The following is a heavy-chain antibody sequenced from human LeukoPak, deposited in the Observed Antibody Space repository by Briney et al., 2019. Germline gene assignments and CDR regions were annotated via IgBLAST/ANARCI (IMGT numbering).Heavy chain of an antibody. D-gene: IGHD5-18*01. CDR1: GYTFTTYY. CDR2: ISAYNGNT. CDR3: AREEGYSYGNYYYGMDV. Sequence: ASVKVSCKASGYTFTTYYIHWVRQAPGQGLEWMGWISAYNGNTNYAQKLQGRVTMTTDTSTSTAYMELRSLRSDDTAVYYCAREEGYSYGNYYYGMDVWGQGTTVTVSS. J-gene: IGHJ6*02. V-gene: IGHV1-18*04.